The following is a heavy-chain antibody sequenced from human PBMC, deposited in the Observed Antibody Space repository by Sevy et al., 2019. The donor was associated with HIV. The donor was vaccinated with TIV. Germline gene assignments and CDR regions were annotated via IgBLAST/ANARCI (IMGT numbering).Heavy chain of an antibody. CDR2: ISSGGST. V-gene: IGHV3-66*01. CDR1: GFTVSSNY. Sequence: GGSLRLPCAAPGFTVSSNYMSWVRQAPGKGLEWVSVISSGGSTYYADSVKGRFTISRDNSKNTLYLQMNSLRAEDTAVYYCARIGYYGSGIMDVWGQGTTVTVSS. D-gene: IGHD3-10*01. CDR3: ARIGYYGSGIMDV. J-gene: IGHJ6*02.